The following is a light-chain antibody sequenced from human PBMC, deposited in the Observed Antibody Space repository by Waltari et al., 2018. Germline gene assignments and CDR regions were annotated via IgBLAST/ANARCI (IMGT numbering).Light chain of an antibody. CDR2: GVN. J-gene: IGLJ1*01. CDR1: SSDVGGYDF. V-gene: IGLV2-14*01. CDR3: SSYTTSGTLV. Sequence: QSAPTQPASVSGSPGPSITISCTGTSSDVGGYDFGSWHQQYPGKAPKVMIYGVNNRPSGVSNRFSGSKSGNTASLIISGLQADDEADYYCSSYTTSGTLVFGTGTKVTVL.